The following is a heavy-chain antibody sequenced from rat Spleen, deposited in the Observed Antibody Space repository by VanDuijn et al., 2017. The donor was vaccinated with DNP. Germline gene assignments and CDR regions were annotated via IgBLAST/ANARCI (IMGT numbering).Heavy chain of an antibody. CDR3: AKAGGYSPWYFDY. CDR1: GFSFRNYY. Sequence: EVQLVESGGGLVQPGGSLKLSCAASGFSFRNYYMAWVRQAPKQGLEWVAMISHSDGTTYYPDSVKGRFTISRDNAKSTLYLQMDSLRSEETATYYCAKAGGYSPWYFDYWGQGVMVTVSS. V-gene: IGHV5S11*01. D-gene: IGHD1-11*01. J-gene: IGHJ2*01. CDR2: ISHSDGTT.